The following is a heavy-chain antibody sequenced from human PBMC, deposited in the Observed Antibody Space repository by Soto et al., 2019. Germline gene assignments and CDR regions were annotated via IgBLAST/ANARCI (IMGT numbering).Heavy chain of an antibody. V-gene: IGHV4-30-4*01. CDR1: GGSIISGDYY. CDR3: AREGGIVGATTVDS. Sequence: QVQLQESGPGLVKPSQTLSLTFTVSGGSIISGDYYWSWIRQPTGKGLEWIGYIYYSGSTYYNPSLKSRVNISVDTSKNQFSLKLSSVTASDTAVYYCAREGGIVGATTVDSWGQGTLGTVSS. CDR2: IYYSGST. D-gene: IGHD1-26*01. J-gene: IGHJ4*02.